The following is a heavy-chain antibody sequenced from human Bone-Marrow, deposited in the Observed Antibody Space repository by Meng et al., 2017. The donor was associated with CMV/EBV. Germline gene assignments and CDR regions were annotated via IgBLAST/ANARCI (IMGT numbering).Heavy chain of an antibody. CDR3: ARYREAVAGSSGAGYFDY. CDR1: GYNFPNFW. Sequence: GESLKISCKGSGYNFPNFWIGWVRQMPGKGLEWMGIIFSGGSSSEYSPSFQGQVTISADKSISTAYLQWSSLKASDTAIYYCARYREAVAGSSGAGYFDYWGQGTRVTVSS. V-gene: IGHV5-51*01. CDR2: IFSGGSSS. J-gene: IGHJ4*02. D-gene: IGHD6-19*01.